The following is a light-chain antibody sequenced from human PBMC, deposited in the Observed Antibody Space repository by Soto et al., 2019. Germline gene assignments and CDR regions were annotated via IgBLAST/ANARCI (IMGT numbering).Light chain of an antibody. CDR3: QQYNNWPLT. Sequence: ETVMTQSPATLSVSTGERATLSCRASQSISSNLAWYQQKPGQAPRLLIYGASTRATGIPARFTGSGSGTEFTLTISSLQSEDFAVYYCQQYNNWPLTFGGGTKV. J-gene: IGKJ4*01. CDR1: QSISSN. V-gene: IGKV3-15*01. CDR2: GAS.